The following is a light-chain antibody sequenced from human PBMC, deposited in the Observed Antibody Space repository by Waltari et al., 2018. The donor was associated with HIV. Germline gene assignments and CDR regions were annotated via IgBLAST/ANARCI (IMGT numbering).Light chain of an antibody. CDR2: DAS. CDR1: QRVSSY. V-gene: IGKV3-11*01. CDR3: QQRSNWPPT. J-gene: IGKJ4*01. Sequence: IVLTQSPATLSLSPGERATLPCRASQRVSSYLAWYQQKPGQAPRLLIYDASNRATGIPARFSGSGSGTDFTLTISSLEPEDFAVYYCQQRSNWPPTFGGGTKVEIK.